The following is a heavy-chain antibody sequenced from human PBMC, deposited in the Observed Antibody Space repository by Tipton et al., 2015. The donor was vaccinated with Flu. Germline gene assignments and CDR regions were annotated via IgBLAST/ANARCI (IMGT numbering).Heavy chain of an antibody. J-gene: IGHJ3*02. CDR1: GGSIGRYY. V-gene: IGHV4-59*01. CDR2: IYYSGST. CDR3: ARDGGRYYLVDAFDI. Sequence: TLSLTCTVSGGSIGRYYWSWIRQPPGKGLEWIGYIYYSGSTNYNTSLKSRVTISVDTFKNKFSLKLSSVTAADTAVYYGARDGGRYYLVDAFDIWGKGTMVTVSS. D-gene: IGHD1-26*01.